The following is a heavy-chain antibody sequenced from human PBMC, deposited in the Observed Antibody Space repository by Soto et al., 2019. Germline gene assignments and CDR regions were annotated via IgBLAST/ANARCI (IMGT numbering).Heavy chain of an antibody. D-gene: IGHD3-3*01. CDR3: ARVAIFGVVATYGMDV. CDR1: GFTFSSYA. V-gene: IGHV3-30-3*01. CDR2: ISSDGSNK. Sequence: QVQLVESGGGVVQPGRSLRLSCAASGFTFSSYAMHWVRQAPGKGLECAAVISSDGSNKNYADSVKGRFTISRDNSNNPLYLQMNSLRAEDTAVYYCARVAIFGVVATYGMDVWGQGTTVTVSS. J-gene: IGHJ6*02.